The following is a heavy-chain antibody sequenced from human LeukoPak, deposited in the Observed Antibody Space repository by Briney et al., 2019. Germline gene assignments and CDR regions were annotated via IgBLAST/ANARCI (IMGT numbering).Heavy chain of an antibody. CDR3: ARVPSGNYYYSYMDV. J-gene: IGHJ6*03. CDR2: IGGSGGTT. Sequence: GGSLRLSCAASGFTFSRYAMSWVRQAPGKGLEWVSSIGGSGGTTYYADSVQGRFTISRDNSKNTLYLQMYSLRAEDTAVYYCARVPSGNYYYSYMDVWGKGTTVTVSS. CDR1: GFTFSRYA. V-gene: IGHV3-23*01.